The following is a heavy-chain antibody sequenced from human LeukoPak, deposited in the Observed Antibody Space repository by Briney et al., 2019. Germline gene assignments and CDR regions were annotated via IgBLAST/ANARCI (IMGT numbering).Heavy chain of an antibody. Sequence: SETLSLACTVSGGSISTDLYYWTWIRQPAGKGLEWIGRIYSNGWTDYNPPLKSRVSISIDTSKNHFSPKMSLATAADTALYYCARGSGWNSFDPWGQGTLVTVSS. CDR1: GGSISTDLYY. V-gene: IGHV4-61*02. CDR2: IYSNGWT. J-gene: IGHJ5*02. CDR3: ARGSGWNSFDP. D-gene: IGHD6-19*01.